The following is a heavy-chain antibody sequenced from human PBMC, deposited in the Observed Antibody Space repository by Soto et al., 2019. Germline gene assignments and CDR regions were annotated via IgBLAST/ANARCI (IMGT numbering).Heavy chain of an antibody. D-gene: IGHD3-22*01. Sequence: EVQLVESGGGLVKPGGSLRLSCEASGFTLRTYTLGWVRQAPGKGLEWVSFITTSNTFIYYADSVKGRFTISRDNAKNSLYLQMNSLRADDTAVYYCARLDYYDRGYLDYWGRGALVTVSS. CDR2: ITTSNTFI. J-gene: IGHJ4*02. CDR1: GFTLRTYT. V-gene: IGHV3-21*01. CDR3: ARLDYYDRGYLDY.